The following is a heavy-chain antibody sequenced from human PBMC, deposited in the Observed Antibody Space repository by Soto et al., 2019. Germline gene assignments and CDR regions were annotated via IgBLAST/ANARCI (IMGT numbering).Heavy chain of an antibody. D-gene: IGHD6-6*01. CDR2: LDGSGNT. CDR1: SESLSGYY. Sequence: QVQLQQWGAGLLKPSETLSLTCAVNSESLSGYYWSWIRQSPGKGLEWIGELDGSGNTNYIPSLSSRVAMSVDTSKHHFSLNLNSVSAADTAAYYCVGARGRLVGFDYWGQGTLVTVSS. J-gene: IGHJ4*02. V-gene: IGHV4-34*01. CDR3: VGARGRLVGFDY.